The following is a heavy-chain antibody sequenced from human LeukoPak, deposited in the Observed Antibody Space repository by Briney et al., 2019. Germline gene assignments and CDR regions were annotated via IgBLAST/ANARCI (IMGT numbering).Heavy chain of an antibody. D-gene: IGHD3/OR15-3a*01. CDR3: ARDWTRDYGMDV. J-gene: IGHJ6*02. CDR2: INPSGST. Sequence: SETLSLTCTVYGGSFSGYSWNWIRQLPGKGLQWIGNINPSGSTNYNPSLKSRVTMSVDTSKNQFSLNLSSVTAADTAVYYCARDWTRDYGMDVWGQGTTVTVSS. V-gene: IGHV4-34*10. CDR1: GGSFSGYS.